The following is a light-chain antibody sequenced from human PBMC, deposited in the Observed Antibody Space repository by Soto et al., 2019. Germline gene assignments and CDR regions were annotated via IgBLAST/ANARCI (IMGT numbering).Light chain of an antibody. CDR3: MQSSHLWL. J-gene: IGKJ1*01. CDR1: ESLLHSDGNTY. Sequence: IVLTQTPLSSPVTLGQPASFSCRSAESLLHSDGNTYLSWLHQRPGQPPRLLIYQFSKRFPGVPDRISGVGEATNFTLRCSRVDSEDAGIYFCMQSSHLWLLGQGTKVEI. CDR2: QFS. V-gene: IGKV2-24*01.